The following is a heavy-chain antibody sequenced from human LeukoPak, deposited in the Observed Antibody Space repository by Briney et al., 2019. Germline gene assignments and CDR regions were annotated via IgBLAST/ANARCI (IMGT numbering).Heavy chain of an antibody. CDR2: IYYSGST. CDR3: ASGGTYYNWFDP. D-gene: IGHD1-26*01. CDR1: GGSISSSSYY. Sequence: SETLSLTCTVSGGSISSSSYYWGWIRQPPGKGLEWIGSIYYSGSTYYNPSLKSRVTISVDTSKNQFFLKLSSVTAADTAVYYCASGGTYYNWFDPWGQGTLVTVSS. V-gene: IGHV4-39*01. J-gene: IGHJ5*02.